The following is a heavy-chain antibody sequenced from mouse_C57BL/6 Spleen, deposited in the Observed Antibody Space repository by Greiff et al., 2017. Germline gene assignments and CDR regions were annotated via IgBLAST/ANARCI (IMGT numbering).Heavy chain of an antibody. CDR2: ISDGGSYT. CDR1: GFTFSSYA. CDR3: ARDTAQATRFAY. D-gene: IGHD3-2*02. V-gene: IGHV5-4*01. J-gene: IGHJ3*01. Sequence: EVHLVESGGGLVKPGGSLKLSCAASGFTFSSYAMSWVRQTPEKRLEWVATISDGGSYTYYPDNVKGRFTISRDNAKNNLYLQMSHLKSEDTAMYYCARDTAQATRFAYWGQGTLVTVSA.